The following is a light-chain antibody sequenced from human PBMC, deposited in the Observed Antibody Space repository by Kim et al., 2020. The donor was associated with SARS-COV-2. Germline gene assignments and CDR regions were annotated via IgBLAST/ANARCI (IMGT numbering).Light chain of an antibody. CDR1: QNIGGYS. CDR2: GAS. Sequence: EIVLTQSPGTLSLSPGERATLSCRASQNIGGYSLAWYQQKPGQAPRLLIYGASIRASAIPDRFNGSGSGTEFTLTISGLEPEDSAIFYCQQYFSSRPTFGQGTKVDIK. CDR3: QQYFSSRPT. J-gene: IGKJ1*01. V-gene: IGKV3-20*01.